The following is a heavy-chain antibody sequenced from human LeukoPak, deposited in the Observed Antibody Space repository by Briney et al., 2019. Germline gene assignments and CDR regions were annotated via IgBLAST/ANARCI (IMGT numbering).Heavy chain of an antibody. D-gene: IGHD7-27*01. J-gene: IGHJ3*02. CDR2: SRNTANSYST. CDR1: GFTASDYY. Sequence: GGSLRLSCAASGFTASDYYMDWVRQTPGRGLEWVARSRNTANSYSTNDAATVKGRFTISRDESKNSLFLQINSLRTEDTAVYYCVRVQTGGAFDIWGQGTMVTVSS. V-gene: IGHV3-72*01. CDR3: VRVQTGGAFDI.